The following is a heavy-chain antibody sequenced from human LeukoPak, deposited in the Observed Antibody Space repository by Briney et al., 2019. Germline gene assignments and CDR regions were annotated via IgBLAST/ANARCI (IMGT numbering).Heavy chain of an antibody. J-gene: IGHJ4*02. CDR3: ARGKMGPYY. CDR1: GGSISSSSYY. CDR2: IYYSGST. V-gene: IGHV4-39*07. Sequence: SETLSLTCTVSGGSISSSSYYWGWIRQPPGKGLEWIGSIYYSGSTYYNPSLKSRVTISVDTSRNQFSLKLSSVTAADAAVYYCARGKMGPYYWGQGTLVTVSS. D-gene: IGHD2-8*01.